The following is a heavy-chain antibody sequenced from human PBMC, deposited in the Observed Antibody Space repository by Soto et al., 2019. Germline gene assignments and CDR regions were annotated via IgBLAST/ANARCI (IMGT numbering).Heavy chain of an antibody. J-gene: IGHJ4*02. D-gene: IGHD2-21*02. Sequence: PGGSLRLSCAASGFSFTFYAMSWVRQAPGKGLQWVSGITGSGGITYYADSVEDRFTISRDNSKNTLYLQMNSLRAEDTAVYYWAKEEDRGGDKGWSFGFWGQGTLVTVSS. V-gene: IGHV3-23*01. CDR1: GFSFTFYA. CDR2: ITGSGGIT. CDR3: AKEEDRGGDKGWSFGF.